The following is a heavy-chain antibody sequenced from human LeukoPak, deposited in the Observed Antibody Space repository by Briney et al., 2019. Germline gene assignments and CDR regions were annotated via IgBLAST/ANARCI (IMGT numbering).Heavy chain of an antibody. CDR1: GXTFSSYA. CDR3: AKGGDLRTTVTFVHY. D-gene: IGHD4-17*01. CDR2: ISVGGGST. Sequence: SGGSLRLSCAASGXTFSSYAMSWVRQAPGKGLEWVSTISVGGGSTYYGDSVKGRFTISRDNSKDTLYLQMNGLRVEDTAVYYCAKGGDLRTTVTFVHYWGQGTLVTVSS. V-gene: IGHV3-23*01. J-gene: IGHJ4*02.